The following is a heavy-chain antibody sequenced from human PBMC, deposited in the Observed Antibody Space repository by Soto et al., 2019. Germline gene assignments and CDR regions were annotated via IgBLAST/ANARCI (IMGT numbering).Heavy chain of an antibody. CDR2: ISYDGSNK. CDR1: GFTFSSYG. D-gene: IGHD3-22*01. J-gene: IGHJ4*02. V-gene: IGHV3-30*03. CDR3: ARGPYYYDSSGYHVPFDY. Sequence: GGSLRLSCAASGFTFSSYGMHWVRQAPGKGLEWVAVISYDGSNKYYADSVKGRFTISRDNSKNTLYLQMNSLRAEDTAVYYCARGPYYYDSSGYHVPFDYWGQGTLVTVSS.